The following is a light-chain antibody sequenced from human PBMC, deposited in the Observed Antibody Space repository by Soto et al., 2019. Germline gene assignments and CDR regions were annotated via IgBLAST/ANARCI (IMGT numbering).Light chain of an antibody. J-gene: IGLJ2*01. Sequence: QAVVTQEPSLSVSPGGTVALTCGSNTGAVTTSHYPTWFQQKSGQPPRTLTYSTSNKLPSTPARFSGSVVGGKAVLRLSGVYYCLLYFGGVQVFGGGTKLTVL. CDR1: TGAVTTSHY. V-gene: IGLV7-43*01. CDR3: QV. CDR2: STS.